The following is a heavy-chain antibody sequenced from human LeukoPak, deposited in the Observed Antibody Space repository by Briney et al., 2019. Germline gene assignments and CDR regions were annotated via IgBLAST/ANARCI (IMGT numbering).Heavy chain of an antibody. J-gene: IGHJ4*02. Sequence: PGGSLRLSCAASGFTFSSYAMSWVRQAPGKGLEWVAFIRYDGSNKYYADSVKGRFTISRDNSKNTLYLQMNSLRAEDTAVYYCAKVIRGTENYWGQGTLVTVSS. CDR2: IRYDGSNK. CDR3: AKVIRGTENY. CDR1: GFTFSSYA. V-gene: IGHV3-30*02. D-gene: IGHD3-10*01.